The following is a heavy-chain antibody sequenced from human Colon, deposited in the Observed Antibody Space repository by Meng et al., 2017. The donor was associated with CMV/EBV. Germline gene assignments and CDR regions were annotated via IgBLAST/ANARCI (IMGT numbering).Heavy chain of an antibody. CDR1: GYTFTYRY. Sequence: SVKVSCKASGYTFTYRYLHWVRQAPGQALEWIGWITPFNGNTNYAQKFQDRVTITRDRSMSTAYMELRSLRSDDTAVYYCARVRGHVEGVGGHYYYDSSGYYYWGQGTLVTVSS. J-gene: IGHJ4*02. CDR3: ARVRGHVEGVGGHYYYDSSGYYY. CDR2: ITPFNGNT. D-gene: IGHD3-22*01. V-gene: IGHV1-45*02.